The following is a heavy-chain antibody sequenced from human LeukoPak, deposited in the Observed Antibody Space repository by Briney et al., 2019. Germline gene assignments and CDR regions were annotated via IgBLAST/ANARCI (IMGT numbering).Heavy chain of an antibody. J-gene: IGHJ4*02. V-gene: IGHV4-34*01. D-gene: IGHD6-19*01. CDR3: ARVSRTYSSGWYPWYFDY. CDR1: GGSFSGYY. Sequence: RASETLYLTCAVYGGSFSGYYWNWIRQPPGKGLEWIGEINHSGSTNYNPSLKSRVTISVDTSKNQFSLKLSSVTAADTAVYYCARVSRTYSSGWYPWYFDYWGQGTLVTVSS. CDR2: INHSGST.